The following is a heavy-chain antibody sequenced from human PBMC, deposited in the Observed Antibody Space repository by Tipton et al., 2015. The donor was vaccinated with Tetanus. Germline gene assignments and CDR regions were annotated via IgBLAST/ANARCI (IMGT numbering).Heavy chain of an antibody. CDR2: IYENGDT. CDR3: ARAGETPLWGAFNS. D-gene: IGHD3-16*01. CDR1: GDSISSSTYY. J-gene: IGHJ4*02. Sequence: TLSLTCSLSGDSISSSTYYWGWIRQPPGKGLEWIGSIYENGDTYYKSSLKSRLTISVDTSKNQFSLRLTSVTAADTAVYYCARAGETPLWGAFNSWGQGALVTVSS. V-gene: IGHV4-39*02.